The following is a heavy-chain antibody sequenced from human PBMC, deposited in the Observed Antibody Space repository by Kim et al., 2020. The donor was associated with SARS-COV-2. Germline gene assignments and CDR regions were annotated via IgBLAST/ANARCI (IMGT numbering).Heavy chain of an antibody. CDR2: ST. V-gene: IGHV4-59*01. Sequence: STNYIPSLKSRVTISVDTSKNQFSLKLSSVTAADTAVYYCARVGYNSIDYWGQGTLVTVSS. D-gene: IGHD1-1*01. J-gene: IGHJ4*02. CDR3: ARVGYNSIDY.